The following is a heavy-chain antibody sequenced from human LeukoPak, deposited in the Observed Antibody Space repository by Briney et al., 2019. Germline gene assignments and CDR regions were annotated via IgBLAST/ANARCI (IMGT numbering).Heavy chain of an antibody. V-gene: IGHV1-2*02. CDR1: GYTFTGYY. Sequence: GASVKVSCKASGYTFTGYYMHWVRQAPGQGLEWMGWINPNSGGTNYAQKFQGRVTMTRDTSISTAYMELSRLRSDDTAVYYCAGARPEYYYDSSGYYGYWGQGTLVTVSS. D-gene: IGHD3-22*01. J-gene: IGHJ4*02. CDR3: AGARPEYYYDSSGYYGY. CDR2: INPNSGGT.